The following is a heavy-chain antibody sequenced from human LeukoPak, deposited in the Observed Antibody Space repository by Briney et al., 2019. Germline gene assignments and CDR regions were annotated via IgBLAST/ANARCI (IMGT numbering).Heavy chain of an antibody. CDR2: IYYSGNT. J-gene: IGHJ4*02. D-gene: IGHD3-22*01. Sequence: SETLSLTCTVSDGTISSIGYYWSWIRQHPGKGLEWIGYIYYSGNTFYSPSLKSRVSISVDTSKNQFSLNLSSVTAADTAVYYCARDRGYYDSSGYSWGFDYWGQGTLVAVSS. CDR1: DGTISSIGYY. V-gene: IGHV4-31*03. CDR3: ARDRGYYDSSGYSWGFDY.